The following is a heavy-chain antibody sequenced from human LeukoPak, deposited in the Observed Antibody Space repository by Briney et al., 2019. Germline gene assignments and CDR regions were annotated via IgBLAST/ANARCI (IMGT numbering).Heavy chain of an antibody. CDR2: INSGSSTI. J-gene: IGHJ4*03. V-gene: IGHV3-48*04. CDR3: VRDPNGDCYFDH. Sequence: PGGSLRLSCAASGFTFSAFRMNWVRQAPGKELEWLSYINSGSSTIYYADSVRGRFTISRDNAKNSLYLQMNSLRAEDTAVYYCVRDPNGDCYFDHWGQGTLVTVSS. D-gene: IGHD2-8*01. CDR1: GFTFSAFR.